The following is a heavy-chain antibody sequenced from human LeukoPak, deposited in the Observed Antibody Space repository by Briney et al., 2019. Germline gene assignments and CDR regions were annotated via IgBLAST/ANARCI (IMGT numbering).Heavy chain of an antibody. CDR2: IIPIFGTA. CDR1: GGTFSSYA. Sequence: ASVTVSCKASGGTFSSYAISWVRQAPGQGLEWMGGIIPIFGTANYAQKFQGRVTITADESTSTAYMELSSLRSEDTAVYYCARVRCTNGVCYRGFIDYWGQGTLVTVSS. J-gene: IGHJ4*02. V-gene: IGHV1-69*13. D-gene: IGHD2-8*01. CDR3: ARVRCTNGVCYRGFIDY.